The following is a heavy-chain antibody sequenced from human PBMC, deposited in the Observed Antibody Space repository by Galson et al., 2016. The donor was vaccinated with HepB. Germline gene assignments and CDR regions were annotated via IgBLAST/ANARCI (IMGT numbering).Heavy chain of an antibody. D-gene: IGHD1-14*01. Sequence: SETLSLTCNVSGGSISSYFWSWIRQTPGKDLEWIGYIYKTGSTNYSPSLKSRVPISVATSRNQFSLKVRSVTAADTAVYYCARGVTGTPYFDFWGQGALVTVSS. CDR3: ARGVTGTPYFDF. J-gene: IGHJ4*02. V-gene: IGHV4-59*01. CDR2: IYKTGST. CDR1: GGSISSYF.